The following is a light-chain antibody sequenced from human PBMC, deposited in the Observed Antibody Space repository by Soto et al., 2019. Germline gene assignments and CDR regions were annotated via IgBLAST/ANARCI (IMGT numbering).Light chain of an antibody. Sequence: DIQMTQSPSTLSASVGDRVTITCRASQNVETRLAWYQQKPGKAPDLVIYDASNLEAGGPSRFSGSGSGTEFSISISSLQSDDSANYFCQQYSTYPYTFGQGTRLHIK. CDR3: QQYSTYPYT. V-gene: IGKV1-5*01. J-gene: IGKJ2*01. CDR1: QNVETR. CDR2: DAS.